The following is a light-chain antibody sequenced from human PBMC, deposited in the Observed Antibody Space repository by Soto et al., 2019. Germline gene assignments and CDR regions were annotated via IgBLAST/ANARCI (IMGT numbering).Light chain of an antibody. CDR1: SSDVGYYNY. J-gene: IGLJ1*01. CDR2: EVT. CDR3: SSYAGSNNYV. Sequence: QSVLTQPPSASGSPGQSVTISCTGTSSDVGYYNYVSWYQQHPGKAPKLMIYEVTKRPSGVPDRFSGSKSGNTASLTVSGLQADDEADYYCSSYAGSNNYVFGTGTQLTVL. V-gene: IGLV2-8*01.